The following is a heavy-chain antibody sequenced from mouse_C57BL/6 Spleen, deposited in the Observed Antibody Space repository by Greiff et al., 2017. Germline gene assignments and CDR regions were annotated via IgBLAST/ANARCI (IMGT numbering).Heavy chain of an antibody. CDR2: IWSGGST. D-gene: IGHD1-1*01. CDR1: GFSLTSYG. J-gene: IGHJ4*01. Sequence: QVQLQQSGPGLVQPSQSLSITCTVSGFSLTSYGVHWVRQPPGKGLEWLGVIWSGGSTDYNAAFISRLSISKDNSKSQVFFKMNSLQADDTAIYYCAKCHYYGSSYAMDYWGQGTSVTVSS. V-gene: IGHV2-4*01. CDR3: AKCHYYGSSYAMDY.